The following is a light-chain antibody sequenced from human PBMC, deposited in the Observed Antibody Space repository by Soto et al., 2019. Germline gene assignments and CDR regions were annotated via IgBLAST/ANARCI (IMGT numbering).Light chain of an antibody. CDR2: GAS. CDR3: QHYHRNMWS. V-gene: IGKV1-5*01. Sequence: DIQMTQSPSTLSASVGGRVTITCWASQSVGTWVAWYQQKPGKAPKLLIFGASNLESGVPSRFSGSGSGTEFTLTIATLQPDDFATYFCQHYHRNMWSFGPGTKVDIK. J-gene: IGKJ1*01. CDR1: QSVGTW.